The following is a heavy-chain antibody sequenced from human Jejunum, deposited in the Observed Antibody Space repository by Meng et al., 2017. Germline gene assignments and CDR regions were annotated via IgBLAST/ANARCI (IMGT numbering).Heavy chain of an antibody. J-gene: IGHJ4*02. CDR2: IYHSGAF. D-gene: IGHD2-21*01. CDR3: ARGAIGTRPFDY. CDR1: GDSISTNW. V-gene: IGHV4-4*02. Sequence: QGQVEGSGPGLLKPSGTLSLTCAVSGDSISTNWWNWVRQPPGKGLEWIGEIYHSGAFNYNPSLRRRVTISVDKSKNQVSLKLDSLTAADTAVYYCARGAIGTRPFDYWGQGTLVTVSS.